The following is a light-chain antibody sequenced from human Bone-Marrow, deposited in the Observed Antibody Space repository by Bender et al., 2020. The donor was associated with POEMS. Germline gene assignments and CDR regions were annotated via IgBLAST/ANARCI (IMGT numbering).Light chain of an antibody. CDR1: SSDVGGYEY. J-gene: IGLJ2*01. CDR2: EAN. Sequence: QSALTQPASVSASPGQSITISCTGTSSDVGGYEYVSWYQQHPGKAPILLIYEANKRPSGVSIRFSGSKSGNTASLTISGLQAEDEADYYCCSYAGGVDVIFGGGTKLTVL. V-gene: IGLV2-23*01. CDR3: CSYAGGVDVI.